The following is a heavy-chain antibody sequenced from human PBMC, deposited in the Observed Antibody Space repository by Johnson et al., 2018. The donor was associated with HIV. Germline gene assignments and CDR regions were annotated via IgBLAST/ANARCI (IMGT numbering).Heavy chain of an antibody. CDR3: ARGAGYDFWSGWHAFDI. CDR1: GFTFSSYD. Sequence: VQLVESGGGVVQPGRSLRLSCAASGFTFSSYDMHWVRQTTGKGLEWVSAIGSAGDTYYANSVKGRFTISRDNSKNTLYLQMGSLRAGDMAVYYCARGAGYDFWSGWHAFDIWGQGTMVTVSS. J-gene: IGHJ3*02. D-gene: IGHD3-3*01. V-gene: IGHV3-13*01. CDR2: IGSAGDT.